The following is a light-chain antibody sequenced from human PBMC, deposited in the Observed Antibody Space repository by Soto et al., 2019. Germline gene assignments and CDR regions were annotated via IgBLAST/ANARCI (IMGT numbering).Light chain of an antibody. CDR3: QQYGYSFWT. J-gene: IGKJ1*01. Sequence: EIVLTQSPGTLSLSPGERATLSCRASQSVGGNYLAWYQQKPGQAPRLLIYSASSRATGIPDRFSGSGSGADYTLTISRLEPEDSAMYYCQQYGYSFWTFGQGTKVDIK. V-gene: IGKV3-20*01. CDR1: QSVGGNY. CDR2: SAS.